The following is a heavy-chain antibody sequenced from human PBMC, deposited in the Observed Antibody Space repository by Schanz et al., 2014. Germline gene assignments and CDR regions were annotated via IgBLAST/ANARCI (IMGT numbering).Heavy chain of an antibody. V-gene: IGHV3-21*01. CDR1: GFTFSSYS. CDR2: ISSSGSYI. D-gene: IGHD3-9*01. J-gene: IGHJ4*02. Sequence: EVQLVESGGGLVKPGGSLRLSCAASGFTFSSYSMNWVRQAPGKGLEWVSSISSSGSYIHYADSVKGRFTISRDNAKNTLYLQMNSLRAEDTAVYYCARDSRPNYDFLTAYYSIDYWGQGTLXTVSS. CDR3: ARDSRPNYDFLTAYYSIDY.